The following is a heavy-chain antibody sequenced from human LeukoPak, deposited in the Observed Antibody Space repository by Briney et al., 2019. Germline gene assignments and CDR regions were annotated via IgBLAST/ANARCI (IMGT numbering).Heavy chain of an antibody. V-gene: IGHV4-34*01. Sequence: SETLSLTCAVYGGSFSGYYWSWIRQPPGKGLEWIGEINHSGSTNYNPSHKSRVTISVDTSKNQFSLKLSSVTAADTAVYYCARGQPGDPWGQGTLVTVSS. D-gene: IGHD1-1*01. CDR2: INHSGST. CDR1: GGSFSGYY. J-gene: IGHJ5*02. CDR3: ARGQPGDP.